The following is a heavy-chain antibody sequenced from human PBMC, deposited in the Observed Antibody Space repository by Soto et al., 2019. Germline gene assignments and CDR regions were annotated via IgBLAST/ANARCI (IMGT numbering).Heavy chain of an antibody. V-gene: IGHV3-23*01. J-gene: IGHJ3*02. D-gene: IGHD5-12*01. CDR1: GFTVSSYV. CDR2: ISGSGGST. Sequence: QLGVSLRLSCAASGFTVSSYVMSWVCQTPGKGLEWVSAISGSGGSTYYADSVKGRFTISRDNSKNTLYLQMNSLRAEDTAVYYCAKDPQGVGYEDDAFDIWGQGTMVTVSS. CDR3: AKDPQGVGYEDDAFDI.